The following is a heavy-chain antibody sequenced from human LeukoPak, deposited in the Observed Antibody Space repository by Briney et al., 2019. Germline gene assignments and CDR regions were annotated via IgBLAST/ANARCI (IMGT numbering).Heavy chain of an antibody. CDR2: INTDGSST. CDR1: GFTFSSYW. CDR3: ARDRVIMVRGAESLFGY. J-gene: IGHJ4*02. V-gene: IGHV3-74*01. D-gene: IGHD3-10*01. Sequence: GGSLRLSCAASGFTFSSYWMPWVRQAPGQGLVCVSRINTDGSSTSYADSVKGPFTISRDNAKNTLYLQMTSLRAEDTAVYFCARDRVIMVRGAESLFGYWGQGTLVTVSS.